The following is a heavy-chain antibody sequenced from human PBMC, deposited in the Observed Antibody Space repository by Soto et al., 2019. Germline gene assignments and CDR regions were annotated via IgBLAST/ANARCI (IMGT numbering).Heavy chain of an antibody. D-gene: IGHD6-6*01. J-gene: IGHJ4*02. CDR2: SSGSDDST. Sequence: EVQLLESGGGLVQPGESLRLSCAASGFTFSSYAMSWVRQAPGKGLEWVPVSSGSDDSTYYADSVKGRFTISRDNSKNTLYLQMNRLRAEDTAVYYCAKRRSSSTFDYWGQGTLVTVSS. CDR3: AKRRSSSTFDY. V-gene: IGHV3-23*01. CDR1: GFTFSSYA.